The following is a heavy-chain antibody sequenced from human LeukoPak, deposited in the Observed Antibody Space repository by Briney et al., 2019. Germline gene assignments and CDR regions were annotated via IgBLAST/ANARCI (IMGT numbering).Heavy chain of an antibody. V-gene: IGHV4-59*02. Sequence: SETLSLTCTVSGGAVSSYYWSWIRQPPGEGLEWIAYIYYTGSTNYNPSLKSRVTTSVDTSKNQFSLKLTSVNAADTAVYYCARGGYTYDYYFDLWGRGTLVTVSS. CDR2: IYYTGST. CDR1: GGAVSSYY. CDR3: ARGGYTYDYYFDL. D-gene: IGHD5-18*01. J-gene: IGHJ2*01.